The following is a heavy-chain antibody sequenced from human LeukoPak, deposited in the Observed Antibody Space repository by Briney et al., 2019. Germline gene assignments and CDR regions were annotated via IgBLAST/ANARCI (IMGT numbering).Heavy chain of an antibody. Sequence: ASVKVSCKASGYTFTSYHMHWVRQAPGQGLEWMGLINLSGGSTTYAQRFQGRVTLTRDTSTSTVYMELSSLRSEDTAVYYCARDYVDDIPMIKDYWGQGTLVTVSS. CDR1: GYTFTSYH. CDR3: ARDYVDDIPMIKDY. J-gene: IGHJ4*02. V-gene: IGHV1-46*01. CDR2: INLSGGST. D-gene: IGHD2-8*01.